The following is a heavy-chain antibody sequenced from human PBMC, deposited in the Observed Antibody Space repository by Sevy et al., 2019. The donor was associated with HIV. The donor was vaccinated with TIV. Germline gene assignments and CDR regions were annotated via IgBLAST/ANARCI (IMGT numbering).Heavy chain of an antibody. CDR1: GDSVSSKSAA. CDR2: TYYRSKWYN. D-gene: IGHD3-10*01. CDR3: ARDTPPVRRFVDLPYRGWFDP. J-gene: IGHJ5*02. V-gene: IGHV6-1*01. Sequence: QSQTLSLTCAISGDSVSSKSAAWNWIRQYPSRGLEWLGRTYYRSKWYNDYALSVKSRITINPDTSKNQFSLQLNSVTPEDTAVYYCARDTPPVRRFVDLPYRGWFDPWGQGTLVTVSS.